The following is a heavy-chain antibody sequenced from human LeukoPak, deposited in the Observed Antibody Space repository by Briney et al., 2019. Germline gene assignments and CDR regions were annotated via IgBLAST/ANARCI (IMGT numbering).Heavy chain of an antibody. CDR3: AKSSSGTGFLEWLTFDY. CDR1: GFTFSSYA. D-gene: IGHD3-3*01. V-gene: IGHV3-23*01. CDR2: ISGSGGST. Sequence: GGSLRLSCAASGFTFSSYAMSWVRQAPGKGLEWVSAISGSGGSTYYADSVKGGFTISRDNSKNTLYLQMNSLRADDTAVYYCAKSSSGTGFLEWLTFDYWGQGTLVTVSS. J-gene: IGHJ4*02.